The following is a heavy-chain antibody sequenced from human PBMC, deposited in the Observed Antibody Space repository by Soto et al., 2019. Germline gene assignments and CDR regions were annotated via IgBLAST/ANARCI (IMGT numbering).Heavy chain of an antibody. CDR1: GVNVRTTA. CDR3: AADPYYYDSSDYYSFDQ. D-gene: IGHD3-22*01. Sequence: XVKVSWRASGVNVRTTAMQWVRQSLGQRLEWIGWIVVGSGNTNYAQKFQERVTITRDMSTSTAYMDVSSLRSEDTAVYYCAADPYYYDSSDYYSFDQWGQGTLVTVSS. J-gene: IGHJ4*02. V-gene: IGHV1-58*02. CDR2: IVVGSGNT.